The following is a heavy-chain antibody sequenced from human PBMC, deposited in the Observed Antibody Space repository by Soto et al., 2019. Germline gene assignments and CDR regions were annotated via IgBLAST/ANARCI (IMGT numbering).Heavy chain of an antibody. V-gene: IGHV4-39*02. Sequence: ETLSLTCSVSGGSINYNSYHWGWIRQPPGQGLEWIGSIFYTGTTFYNPSLESRVTMSVDTSKNSFSLHLTSVTAADTAVYFCARLVVVAPVANVWGQGTLVTVSS. CDR3: ARLVVVAPVANV. D-gene: IGHD2-2*01. J-gene: IGHJ4*02. CDR2: IFYTGTT. CDR1: GGSINYNSYH.